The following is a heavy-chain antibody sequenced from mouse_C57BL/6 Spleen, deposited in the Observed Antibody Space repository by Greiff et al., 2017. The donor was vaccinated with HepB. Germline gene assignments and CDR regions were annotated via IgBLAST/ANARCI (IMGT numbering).Heavy chain of an antibody. CDR3: TTNYGYDY. V-gene: IGHV14-4*01. CDR1: GFNIKDDY. J-gene: IGHJ2*01. CDR2: IDPENGDT. Sequence: EVQLQQSGAELVRPGASVKLSCTASGFNIKDDYMHWVKQRPEQGLEWIGWIDPENGDTEYASKFQGKATITADTSSNTAYLQLSSLTSEDTAVYYCTTNYGYDYWGQGTTLTVSS. D-gene: IGHD2-2*01.